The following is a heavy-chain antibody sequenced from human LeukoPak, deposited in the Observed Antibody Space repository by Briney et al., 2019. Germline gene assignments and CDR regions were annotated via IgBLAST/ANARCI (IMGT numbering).Heavy chain of an antibody. Sequence: SETLSLTCAVYGGSFSGYYWSWIRQPPGKGLEWIGEINHSGSTNYNPSLKSRVTISVDTSKNQFSLKLSSVTAEDTAVYYCARVRYRLAETYIDYWGQGTLVTVSS. CDR1: GGSFSGYY. CDR3: ARVRYRLAETYIDY. CDR2: INHSGST. D-gene: IGHD3-16*01. V-gene: IGHV4-34*01. J-gene: IGHJ4*02.